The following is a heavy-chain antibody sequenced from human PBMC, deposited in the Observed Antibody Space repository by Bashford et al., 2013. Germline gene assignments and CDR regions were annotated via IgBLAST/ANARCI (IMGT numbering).Heavy chain of an antibody. D-gene: IGHD5-18*01. CDR2: MWYDGSNT. Sequence: VRQAPGKGLEWVAVMWYDGSNTYYADSVKGRFTISRDNSKNTLFLQMNSLRVEDTAWYYCARDQTWLSRYYLDSWGQGTLVTVSS. CDR3: ARDQTWLSRYYLDS. V-gene: IGHV3-33*01. J-gene: IGHJ4*02.